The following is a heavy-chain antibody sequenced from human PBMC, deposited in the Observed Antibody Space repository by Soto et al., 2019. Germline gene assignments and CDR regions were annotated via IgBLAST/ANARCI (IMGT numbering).Heavy chain of an antibody. D-gene: IGHD6-19*01. V-gene: IGHV4-4*02. Sequence: QVQLQESGPGLVKPSGTLSLTCAVSGDSISSPKWWTWLRQPPGKGLEWIGDLLHSGTTNYNPSLKSRVSLSVDKPQNQFSLNLTSVTAADTDFYYSAYSSGWYLHDVWGKGTSVTVSS. CDR2: LLHSGTT. J-gene: IGHJ3*01. CDR3: AYSSGWYLHDV. CDR1: GDSISSPKW.